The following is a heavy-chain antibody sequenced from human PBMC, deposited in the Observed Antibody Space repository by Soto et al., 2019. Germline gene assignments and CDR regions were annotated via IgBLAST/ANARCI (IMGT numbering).Heavy chain of an antibody. D-gene: IGHD2-2*01. J-gene: IGHJ5*02. CDR2: IYYSGST. Sequence: SETLSLTCTVSGGSISSSSYYWGWIRQPPGKGLEWIGSIYYSGSTYYNPSLKSRVTISVDTSKNQFSLKLSSVTAADTAVYYCARGLDIVVVPAASWFDPWGQGTLVTVSS. CDR1: GGSISSSSYY. CDR3: ARGLDIVVVPAASWFDP. V-gene: IGHV4-39*01.